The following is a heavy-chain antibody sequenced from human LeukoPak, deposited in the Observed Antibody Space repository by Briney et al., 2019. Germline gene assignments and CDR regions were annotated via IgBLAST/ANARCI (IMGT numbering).Heavy chain of an antibody. D-gene: IGHD5-12*01. V-gene: IGHV3-74*01. CDR3: AGGRLVATSKAVAIDY. J-gene: IGHJ4*02. CDR2: INERGSST. CDR1: GFTFSNSW. Sequence: GGSLRLSCAASGFTFSNSWLHWVRQAPGKGLVWVSRINERGSSTSYADSVKGRFTISRDNAKNTLYLQMNNLRADDTAVYYCAGGRLVATSKAVAIDYWRQGTLVTVSS.